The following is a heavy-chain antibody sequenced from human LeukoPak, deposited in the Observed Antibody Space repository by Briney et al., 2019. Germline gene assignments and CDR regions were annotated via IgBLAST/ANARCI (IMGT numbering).Heavy chain of an antibody. CDR2: ISGSGGST. J-gene: IGHJ4*02. CDR1: GFTFSSYA. CDR3: ARGHSSSWYHSAVAVAEFDY. V-gene: IGHV3-23*01. D-gene: IGHD6-13*01. Sequence: PGGSLRLSCAASGFTFSSYAISWVRQAPGKGLEWVSAISGSGGSTYYADSVKGRFTISRDNSKNTLYLQMNSLRAEDTAVYYCARGHSSSWYHSAVAVAEFDYWGQGTLVTVSS.